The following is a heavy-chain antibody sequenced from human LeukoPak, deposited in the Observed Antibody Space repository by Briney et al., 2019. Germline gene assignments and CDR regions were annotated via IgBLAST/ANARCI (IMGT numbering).Heavy chain of an antibody. V-gene: IGHV3-9*01. CDR1: GFTFGDYA. CDR3: AKDLGIAVAGHQFDY. D-gene: IGHD6-19*01. J-gene: IGHJ4*02. Sequence: PGGSLRLSCAASGFTFGDYAMHWVRQAPGKGLEWVSGISWNSGSIGYADSVKGRFTLSRDNAKNSLYLQMNSLRAEDTALYYCAKDLGIAVAGHQFDYWGQGTLVTVSS. CDR2: ISWNSGSI.